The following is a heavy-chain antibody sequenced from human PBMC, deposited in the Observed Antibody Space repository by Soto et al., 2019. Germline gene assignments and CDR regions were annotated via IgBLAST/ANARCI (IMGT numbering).Heavy chain of an antibody. D-gene: IGHD4-17*01. CDR1: GFTLDDYA. CDR2: ISWNSGSI. J-gene: IGHJ4*02. V-gene: IGHV3-9*01. CDR3: AKDIATTPRYFDY. Sequence: SLRLSCAASGFTLDDYAMHWVRQAPGKGLEWVSGISWNSGSIGYADSVKGRFTISRDNAKNSLYLQMNSLRAEDTALYYCAKDIATTPRYFDYWGQGTLATVSS.